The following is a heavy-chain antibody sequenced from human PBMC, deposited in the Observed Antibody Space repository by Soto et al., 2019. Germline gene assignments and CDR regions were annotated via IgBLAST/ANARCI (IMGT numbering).Heavy chain of an antibody. D-gene: IGHD2-2*01. V-gene: IGHV5-10-1*01. Sequence: ESLKISCQGSGYSFTTYWISWVRQVPGKGLEWMGRIDPDDSYTDYSPSLQGHVAFSTDKSINTAYLQWSSLKASDTAMYYCARLPLRVSSSSDGAPPYACDIWGQGTMVTVSS. CDR2: IDPDDSYT. J-gene: IGHJ3*02. CDR1: GYSFTTYW. CDR3: ARLPLRVSSSSDGAPPYACDI.